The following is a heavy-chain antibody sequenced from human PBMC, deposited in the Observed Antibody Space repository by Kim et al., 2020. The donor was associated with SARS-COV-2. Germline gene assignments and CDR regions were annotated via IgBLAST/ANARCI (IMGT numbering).Heavy chain of an antibody. D-gene: IGHD6-13*01. Sequence: GGSLRLSCAASGFTFSSYAMSWVRQAPGKGLEWVSAISGSGGSTYYADSVKGRFTISRDNSKNTLYLQMNSLRTEDTAVYYCAKDRRVIRTNWFDPWGQGTLVTVSS. CDR2: ISGSGGST. V-gene: IGHV3-23*01. J-gene: IGHJ5*02. CDR1: GFTFSSYA. CDR3: AKDRRVIRTNWFDP.